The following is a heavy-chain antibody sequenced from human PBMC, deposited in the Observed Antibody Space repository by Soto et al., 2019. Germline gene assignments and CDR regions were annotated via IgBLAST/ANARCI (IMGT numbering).Heavy chain of an antibody. V-gene: IGHV3-48*01. CDR1: GFTFSSYS. J-gene: IGHJ4*02. CDR2: ISSSSSTI. Sequence: EVQLVESGGGLVQPGGSLRLSCAASGFTFSSYSMNWVRQAPGKGLEWVSYISSSSSTIYYADSVKGRFTISRDNAKNSLYLQMNSLRAEDTAVYYCARDAGSGWYASGFYFVYWGQGTLVTVSS. D-gene: IGHD6-19*01. CDR3: ARDAGSGWYASGFYFVY.